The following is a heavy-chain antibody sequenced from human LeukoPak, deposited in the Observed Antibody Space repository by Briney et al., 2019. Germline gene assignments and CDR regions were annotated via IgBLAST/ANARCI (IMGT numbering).Heavy chain of an antibody. CDR1: GFTVSSNY. CDR2: IYSGGST. D-gene: IGHD3-10*01. V-gene: IGHV3-66*01. J-gene: IGHJ4*02. CDR3: ARRSVRGLDESLDY. Sequence: PGGSLRLSCAASGFTVSSNYMSWVRQAPGKGLEWVSVIYSGGSTYYADSVKGRFTISRDNSKNTLYLQMNSLRAEDTAVYYCARRSVRGLDESLDYWGQGTLVTVSS.